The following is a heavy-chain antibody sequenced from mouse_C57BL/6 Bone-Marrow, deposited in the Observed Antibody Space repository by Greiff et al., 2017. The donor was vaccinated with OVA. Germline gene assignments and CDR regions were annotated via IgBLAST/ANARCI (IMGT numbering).Heavy chain of an antibody. CDR1: GYSFTDYN. V-gene: IGHV1-39*01. J-gene: IGHJ3*01. CDR3: ARERTTGSSLAWFAY. D-gene: IGHD1-1*01. CDR2: INPNYGTT. Sequence: VQLQQSGPELVKPGASVKISCKASGYSFTDYNMNWVKQSNGKSLEWIGVINPNYGTTSYNQKFKGKATLTVDKSSSTAYMELRSLTSEDSAVYYCARERTTGSSLAWFAYWGQGTLVTVSA.